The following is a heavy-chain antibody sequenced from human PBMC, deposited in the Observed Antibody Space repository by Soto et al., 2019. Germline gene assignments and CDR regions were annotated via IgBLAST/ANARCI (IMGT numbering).Heavy chain of an antibody. J-gene: IGHJ4*02. V-gene: IGHV3-23*03. CDR3: ARRTNGYFGY. CDR2: ILSDYNT. D-gene: IGHD2-8*01. CDR1: GFTFSDYT. Sequence: EVQLLESGGGLAQPGGSLTLSCAASGFTFSDYTMSWVRQAPGQVLECISVILSDYNTFYSGSVRGRFTISRDNSKNTLYLKMNSLRAEDRAIYYCARRTNGYFGYGGQGALVTVSS.